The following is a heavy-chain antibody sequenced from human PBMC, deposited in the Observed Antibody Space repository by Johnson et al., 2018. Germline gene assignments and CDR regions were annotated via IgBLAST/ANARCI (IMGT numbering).Heavy chain of an antibody. J-gene: IGHJ6*03. CDR2: ISSSSHYK. CDR3: AKTSYYMDV. CDR1: GFTFSSYN. Sequence: VQLVESGGGLVKPGGSLTVSCAASGFTFSSYNMNWVRQAPGKGLEWVSYISSSSHYKLSADSVKGRFTISRDNARNSLSLQMNSLRAEDTAVYYCAKTSYYMDVWGKGTTVTVSS. V-gene: IGHV3-21*01.